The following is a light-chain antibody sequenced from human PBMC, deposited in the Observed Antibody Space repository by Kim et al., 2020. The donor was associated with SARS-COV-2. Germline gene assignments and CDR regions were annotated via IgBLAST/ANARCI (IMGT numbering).Light chain of an antibody. V-gene: IGLV3-1*01. CDR3: QAWDSNSVRV. J-gene: IGLJ3*02. Sequence: VSPEQTANITCSGNKLGSEYASWYQQKPGQSPVLVIYQSAKRPSGFSERFSGSRSGNTATLTISGTQAMDEADYYCQAWDSNSVRVFGGGTQLTVL. CDR2: QSA. CDR1: KLGSEY.